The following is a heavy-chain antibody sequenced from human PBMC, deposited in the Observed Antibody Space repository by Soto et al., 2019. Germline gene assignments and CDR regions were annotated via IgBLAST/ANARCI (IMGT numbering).Heavy chain of an antibody. CDR3: AGYNYGSYAFDI. J-gene: IGHJ3*02. D-gene: IGHD3-10*01. CDR1: GDSINNYS. CDR2: IYTSGTT. Sequence: KPSETLSLTCTVSGDSINNYSWSWIRQPAGKGLEWIGRIYTSGTTNYNPSLKSRITMSVDTSKNQFSLKLSSVTAADTAVYYCAGYNYGSYAFDIWGQGTMVTVS. V-gene: IGHV4-4*07.